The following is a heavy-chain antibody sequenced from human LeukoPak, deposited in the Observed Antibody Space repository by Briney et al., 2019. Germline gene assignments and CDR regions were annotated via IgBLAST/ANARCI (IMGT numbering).Heavy chain of an antibody. CDR1: GFTFCSYG. J-gene: IGHJ6*04. Sequence: PGRSLTLPCAASGFTFCSYGMHWVRQAPGKGRECVALIWYYGSNKYYADSVKGRVTISRDNFKNTMYLQMNSLRAEDTAVYYCARTSDVVAPAAMWYYYYGMDVWGKGTTVTVSS. D-gene: IGHD2-2*01. V-gene: IGHV3-33*01. CDR2: IWYYGSNK. CDR3: ARTSDVVAPAAMWYYYYGMDV.